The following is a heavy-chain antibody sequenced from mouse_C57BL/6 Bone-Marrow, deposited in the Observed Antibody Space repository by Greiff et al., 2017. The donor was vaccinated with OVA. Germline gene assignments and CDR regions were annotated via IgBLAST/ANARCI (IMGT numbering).Heavy chain of an antibody. CDR3: AKNGGYYSMPLAY. V-gene: IGHV2-5*01. Sequence: VQLQQSGPGLVQPSQSLSITCTVSGFSLTSYGVHWVRQSPGKGLEWLGVIWRGGSTDYNAAFMSRLSITKDNSKSQVFFKMNSLQADDTAIYYCAKNGGYYSMPLAYGGQGTLVTVSA. CDR2: IWRGGST. CDR1: GFSLTSYG. D-gene: IGHD2-12*01. J-gene: IGHJ3*01.